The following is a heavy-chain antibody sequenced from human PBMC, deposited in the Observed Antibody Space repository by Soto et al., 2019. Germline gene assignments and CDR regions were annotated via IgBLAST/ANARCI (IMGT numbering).Heavy chain of an antibody. CDR1: GGSISSGGYY. V-gene: IGHV4-31*03. CDR2: IYYSGST. CDR3: ARAVLSMVRGVTPYYFDY. J-gene: IGHJ4*02. D-gene: IGHD3-10*01. Sequence: SETLSLTCTVSGGSISSGGYYWSWIRQHPGKGLEWIGYIYYSGSTYYNPSLKSRVTISVDTSKNQFSLKLSSVTAADTAVYYCARAVLSMVRGVTPYYFDYWGQGTLVTVSS.